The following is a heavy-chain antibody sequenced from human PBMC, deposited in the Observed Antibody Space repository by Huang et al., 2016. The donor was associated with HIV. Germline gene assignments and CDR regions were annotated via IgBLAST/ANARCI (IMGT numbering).Heavy chain of an antibody. CDR3: ARDKEAGTPFFDP. V-gene: IGHV1-3*01. D-gene: IGHD6-19*01. J-gene: IGHJ5*02. CDR2: INGDGLT. Sequence: NFLTYALHWVRQAPGQRLGWMGWINGDGLTKYSQKFQGSVTITRDRSASTVYVDFKSLTYEDTAVYYCARDKEAGTPFFDPWGQGTLVTVSS. CDR1: NFLTYA.